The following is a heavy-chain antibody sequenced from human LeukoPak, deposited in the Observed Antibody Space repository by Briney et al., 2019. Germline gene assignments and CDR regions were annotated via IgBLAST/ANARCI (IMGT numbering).Heavy chain of an antibody. D-gene: IGHD3-22*01. J-gene: IGHJ4*02. CDR2: IYSGGST. CDR3: ARDHYDSSGSDY. CDR1: GFTVSSNY. V-gene: IGHV3-53*01. Sequence: PGGSLRLSCAASGFTVSSNYMSWVRQAPGKGLEWVSVIYSGGSTYYADSVKGRFTISRDNSNNTLYLQMNSPRAEDTAVYYCARDHYDSSGSDYWGQGALVTVSS.